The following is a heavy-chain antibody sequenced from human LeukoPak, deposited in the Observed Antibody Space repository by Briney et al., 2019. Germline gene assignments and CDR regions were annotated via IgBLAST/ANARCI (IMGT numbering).Heavy chain of an antibody. D-gene: IGHD2-21*02. J-gene: IGHJ1*01. CDR3: AKDRAIVVVTAIIQH. CDR2: ISYDGSNK. CDR1: GFTFSSYG. V-gene: IGHV3-30*18. Sequence: PGGSLRLSCAASGFTFSSYGMHWVRQAPGKGQEWVAVISYDGSNKYYADSVKGRFTISRDNSKNTLYLQMNSLRAEDTAVYYCAKDRAIVVVTAIIQHWGQGTLVTVSS.